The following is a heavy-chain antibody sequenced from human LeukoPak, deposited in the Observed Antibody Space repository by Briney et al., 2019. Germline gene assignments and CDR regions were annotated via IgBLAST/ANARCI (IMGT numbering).Heavy chain of an antibody. CDR3: ARASIVGATWDY. D-gene: IGHD1-26*01. J-gene: IGHJ4*02. V-gene: IGHV1-69*04. CDR1: GDTFSSYA. Sequence: SVKVSCKASGDTFSSYAISWVRQAPGQGLEWMGRIIPILGIANYAQKFQGRVTITADKSTSTAYMELSSLRSEDTAVYYCARASIVGATWDYWGQGTLVTVSS. CDR2: IIPILGIA.